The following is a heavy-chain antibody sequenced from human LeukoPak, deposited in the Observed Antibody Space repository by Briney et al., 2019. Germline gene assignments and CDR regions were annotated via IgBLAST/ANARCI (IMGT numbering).Heavy chain of an antibody. D-gene: IGHD5-18*01. Sequence: SETLSLTGTVSGGSISSYYWSWIRQPPGKGLEWIAYIYYSGSTNYNPSLKSRVTISVDTSKNQFSLKLRSVTAADTAVYYCARTTEGGYTYGYFYYYYMDVWGKGTTVTISS. CDR1: GGSISSYY. J-gene: IGHJ6*03. CDR3: ARTTEGGYTYGYFYYYYMDV. V-gene: IGHV4-59*01. CDR2: IYYSGST.